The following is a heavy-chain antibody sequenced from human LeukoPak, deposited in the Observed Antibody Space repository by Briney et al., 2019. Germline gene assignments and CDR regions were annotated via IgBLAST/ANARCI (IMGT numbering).Heavy chain of an antibody. CDR1: GGSFSGYY. D-gene: IGHD3-22*01. J-gene: IGHJ4*02. CDR3: ARATMIVVVTFDY. Sequence: SETLSLTCAVYGGSFSGYYWSWIRQPPGKRLEWIGEINHSGSTNYNPSLKSRVTISVDTSKNQFSLKLSSVTAADTAVYYCARATMIVVVTFDYWGQGTLVTVSS. CDR2: INHSGST. V-gene: IGHV4-34*01.